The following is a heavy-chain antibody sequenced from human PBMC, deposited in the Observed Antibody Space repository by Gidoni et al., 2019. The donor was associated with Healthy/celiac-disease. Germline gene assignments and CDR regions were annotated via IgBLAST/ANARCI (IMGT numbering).Heavy chain of an antibody. D-gene: IGHD3-22*01. J-gene: IGHJ5*02. V-gene: IGHV5-51*01. CDR3: ARHGNYHDSRGWFDP. CDR2: IYPGESDT. Sequence: DVQLVQSGAEVKKPGDSLKISGQGSGYSCTNYCLGWVRPMPGNGLEWMGIIYPGESDTRYSPPFQGQVTISAVKSISTADLQWGSLQASDTAMYYCARHGNYHDSRGWFDPWGQGTLVTVSS. CDR1: GYSCTNYC.